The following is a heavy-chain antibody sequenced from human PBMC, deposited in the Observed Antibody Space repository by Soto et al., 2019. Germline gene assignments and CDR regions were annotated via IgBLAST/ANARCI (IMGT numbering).Heavy chain of an antibody. CDR2: IKLADSDT. CDR1: GYSFTTYW. V-gene: IGHV5-51*01. J-gene: IGHJ5*02. D-gene: IGHD3-22*01. CDR3: ARRSYNYDTRGFYYWFDP. Sequence: GESLKISCRGSGYSFTTYWIGWVRQMPGKSLEWMGIIKLADSDTRYSPSFQGQVTISGDKSISSAYLQWSSLKASDTAIYYCARRSYNYDTRGFYYWFDPWGQGTLVTVSS.